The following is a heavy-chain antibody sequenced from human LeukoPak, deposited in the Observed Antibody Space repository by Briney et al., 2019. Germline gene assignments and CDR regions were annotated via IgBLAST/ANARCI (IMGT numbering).Heavy chain of an antibody. CDR2: IYTSGST. Sequence: PSETLSLTCTVSGGSISSYYWSWIRQPAGKGLEWIGRIYTSGSTNYNPSLKSRATISVDKSKNQFSLKLSSVTAADTAVYYCASETVTTPFDYWGQGTLVTVSS. J-gene: IGHJ4*02. V-gene: IGHV4-4*07. CDR1: GGSISSYY. CDR3: ASETVTTPFDY. D-gene: IGHD4-11*01.